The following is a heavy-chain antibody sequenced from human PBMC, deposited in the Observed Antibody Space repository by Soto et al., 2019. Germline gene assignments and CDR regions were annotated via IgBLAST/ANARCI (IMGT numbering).Heavy chain of an antibody. CDR3: ARPPEEGIAVAGTPADYYYYYGMDV. CDR2: IIPIFGTA. V-gene: IGHV1-69*13. J-gene: IGHJ6*02. CDR1: GGTFSSYA. Sequence: ASVKVSCKASGGTFSSYAISWVRQAPGQGLEWMGGIIPIFGTANYAQKFQGRVTITADESTSTAYMELGSLRSEDTAVYYCARPPEEGIAVAGTPADYYYYYGMDVWGQGTTVTVSS. D-gene: IGHD6-19*01.